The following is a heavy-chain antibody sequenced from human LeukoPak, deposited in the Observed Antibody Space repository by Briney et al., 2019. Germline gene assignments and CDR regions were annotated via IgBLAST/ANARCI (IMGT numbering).Heavy chain of an antibody. CDR2: IYNNGRT. D-gene: IGHD6-13*01. Sequence: SETLSLTCTVSGGSISRYYWSWIRQPPGKGLEWIGYIYNNGRTYYNPSLKSRVTISVDTSKNLFSLKVSSVTAADAAVYYCARGRSSSWSSFDYWGQGTLVTVSS. J-gene: IGHJ4*02. V-gene: IGHV4-4*09. CDR3: ARGRSSSWSSFDY. CDR1: GGSISRYY.